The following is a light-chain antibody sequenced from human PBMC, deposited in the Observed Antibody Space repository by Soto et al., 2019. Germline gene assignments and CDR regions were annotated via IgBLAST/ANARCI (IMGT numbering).Light chain of an antibody. CDR1: QGISNY. V-gene: IGKV1-27*01. CDR3: QKYNSARWT. J-gene: IGKJ1*01. Sequence: DIQMTQSPSSLSASVGDRVTITCRASQGISNYLAWYQQKPGKVPKLLIYAASTLQSGVPSRFSGSGSGTDFTLTISSLQPEYVANYYCQKYNSARWTFGRGTKVEIK. CDR2: AAS.